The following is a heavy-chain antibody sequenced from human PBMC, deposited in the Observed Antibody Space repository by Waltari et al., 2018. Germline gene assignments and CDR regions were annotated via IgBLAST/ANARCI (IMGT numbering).Heavy chain of an antibody. V-gene: IGHV4-39*07. CDR3: ARRGVVVVIDWYFDL. D-gene: IGHD3-22*01. CDR2: IYYSGST. Sequence: QLQLQESGPGLVKPSETLSLTCTVSGGSISSSSYYWGWIRQPPGKGLEWIGSIYYSGSTYYNPSLKSRVTISVDTSKNQFSLKLSSVTAADTAVYYCARRGVVVVIDWYFDLWGRGTLVTVSS. CDR1: GGSISSSSYY. J-gene: IGHJ2*01.